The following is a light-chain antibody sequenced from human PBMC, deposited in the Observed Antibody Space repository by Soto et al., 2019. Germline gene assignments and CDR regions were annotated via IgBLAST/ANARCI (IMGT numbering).Light chain of an antibody. Sequence: DIVLTQSPATLSVSPGERATLSCRASQSVSNNYLAWYQQKPGQAPRLLIYGASNRATGIPDRFSGSGSGTDFTLTISRLEPEDFAVYYCQQYGSSGTFGQGTKVDI. CDR2: GAS. J-gene: IGKJ1*01. V-gene: IGKV3-20*01. CDR1: QSVSNNY. CDR3: QQYGSSGT.